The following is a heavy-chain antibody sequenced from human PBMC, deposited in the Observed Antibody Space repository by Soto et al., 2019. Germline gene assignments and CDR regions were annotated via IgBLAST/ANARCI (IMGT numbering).Heavy chain of an antibody. J-gene: IGHJ6*02. V-gene: IGHV1-3*01. D-gene: IGHD6-6*01. CDR1: GYTFTSYA. CDR3: ASTANEEGLSSSEYYYYYYGMDV. CDR2: INAGNGNT. Sequence: GASVKVSCKASGYTFTSYAMHWVRQAPGQRLEWMGWINAGNGNTKYSQKFQGRVTITRDTSASTAYMELSSLRSEDTAVYYCASTANEEGLSSSEYYYYYYGMDVWGQGTTVTVSS.